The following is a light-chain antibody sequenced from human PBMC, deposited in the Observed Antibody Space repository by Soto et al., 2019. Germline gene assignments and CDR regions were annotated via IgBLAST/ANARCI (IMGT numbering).Light chain of an antibody. J-gene: IGKJ5*01. V-gene: IGKV1-33*01. CDR2: DAS. Sequence: DIKMTQSPSSLSASVGDRVPITCQASQNINNYLNWYQQKPGRAPKILIYDASNLEAGVPSRFRGSGSGTDFTFTISRLQPEDIATYYCQQYENLPTFGQGTRLEIK. CDR3: QQYENLPT. CDR1: QNINNY.